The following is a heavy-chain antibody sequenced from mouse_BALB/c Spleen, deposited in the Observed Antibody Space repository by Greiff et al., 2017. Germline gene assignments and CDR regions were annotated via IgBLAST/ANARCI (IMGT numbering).Heavy chain of an antibody. Sequence: VQLQESGAELAKPGASVKMSCKASGYTFTSYWMHWVKQRPGQGLEWIGYINPSTGYTEYNQKFKDKATLTADKSSSTAYMQLSSLTSEDSAVYYCARSYGNYGYFDYWGQGTTLTVSS. V-gene: IGHV1-7*01. D-gene: IGHD2-1*01. CDR3: ARSYGNYGYFDY. J-gene: IGHJ2*01. CDR2: INPSTGYT. CDR1: GYTFTSYW.